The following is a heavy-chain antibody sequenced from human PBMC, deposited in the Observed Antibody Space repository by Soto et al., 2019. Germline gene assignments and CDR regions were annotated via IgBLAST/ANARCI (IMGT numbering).Heavy chain of an antibody. CDR3: ARDRNYDFWSGYYSWFDP. D-gene: IGHD3-3*01. CDR2: ISAYNGNT. J-gene: IGHJ5*02. V-gene: IGHV1-18*01. CDR1: GYTFTSYG. Sequence: ASVKVSCKASGYTFTSYGISWVRQAPGQGLEWMGWISAYNGNTNYAQKLQGRATMTTDTSTSTAYMELRSLRSDDTAVYYCARDRNYDFWSGYYSWFDPWGQGTLVTVSS.